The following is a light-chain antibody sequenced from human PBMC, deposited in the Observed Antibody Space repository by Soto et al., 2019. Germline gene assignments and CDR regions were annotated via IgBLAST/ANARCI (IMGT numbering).Light chain of an antibody. CDR2: CTS. Sequence: EIVLTQSPGTLSLSPGERATLSCMASQSVSSSNFAWYQQKPGQAPTLLIYCTSARATGIPVRFSGSGSGTDFTLTISRLEPEDFAVYYCQQYGNAPFTFGPGTKVDIK. V-gene: IGKV3-20*01. CDR1: QSVSSSN. J-gene: IGKJ3*01. CDR3: QQYGNAPFT.